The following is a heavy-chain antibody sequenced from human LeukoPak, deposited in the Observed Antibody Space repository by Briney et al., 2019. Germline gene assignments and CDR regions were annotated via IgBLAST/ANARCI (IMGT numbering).Heavy chain of an antibody. D-gene: IGHD4-17*01. CDR2: ISYDGSNK. CDR3: ARDRPLRLYGMDV. J-gene: IGHJ6*02. Sequence: GGSLRLSCAASGFTFSSYAMHWVRQAPGKGLEWVAVISYDGSNKYYADSVKGRFTISRDNSENTLYLQMNSLRAEDTAVYYCARDRPLRLYGMDVWGQGTTVTVSS. V-gene: IGHV3-30*04. CDR1: GFTFSSYA.